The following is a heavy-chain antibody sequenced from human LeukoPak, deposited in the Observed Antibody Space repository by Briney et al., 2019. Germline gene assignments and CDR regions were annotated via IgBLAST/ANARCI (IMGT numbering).Heavy chain of an antibody. D-gene: IGHD3-22*01. V-gene: IGHV4-59*01. CDR1: GASINSYY. CDR2: IYSSGST. J-gene: IGHJ4*02. CDR3: ARDHREYDSSGYYLN. Sequence: SETLSLTCTVSGASINSYYWSWIRQPPGKGLEWIGYIYSSGSTNYNPSLKSRVTISVDTSKNQFSLKLSSVTAADTAVYYCARDHREYDSSGYYLNWGQGTLVTVSS.